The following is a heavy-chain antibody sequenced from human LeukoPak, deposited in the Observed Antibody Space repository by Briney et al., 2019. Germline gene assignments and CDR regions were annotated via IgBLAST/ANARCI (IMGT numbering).Heavy chain of an antibody. J-gene: IGHJ4*02. V-gene: IGHV4-34*01. Sequence: SETLSLTCAVYGGSFSGYYWIWIRQPPGKGLEWIGEINRGGITNYNPSLKSRVTISVDTSKNQFSLKLSSVTAADTAVYYCARGRIYYDSSGYYFDYWGQGTLVTVSS. D-gene: IGHD3-22*01. CDR2: INRGGIT. CDR1: GGSFSGYY. CDR3: ARGRIYYDSSGYYFDY.